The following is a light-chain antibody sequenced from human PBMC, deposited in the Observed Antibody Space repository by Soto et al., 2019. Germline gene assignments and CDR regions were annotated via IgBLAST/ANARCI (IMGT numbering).Light chain of an antibody. CDR3: ASWDESLNAWV. V-gene: IGLV1-44*01. J-gene: IGLJ3*02. Sequence: QSVLTQPPSASGTPGQYVTTSCSGSSSNIGTNTVHWYQQLPGTAPRLLIYNDHQRPSGVPDRLSASKSGTSASLALTEVQSEDEGDYYCASWDESLNAWVFGGGTKLTVL. CDR1: SSNIGTNT. CDR2: NDH.